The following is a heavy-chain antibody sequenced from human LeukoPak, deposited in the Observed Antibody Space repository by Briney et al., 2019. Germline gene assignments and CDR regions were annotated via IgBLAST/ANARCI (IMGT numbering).Heavy chain of an antibody. CDR3: AKGTASDDSSGYWSNAEYFQH. CDR1: GFTFSSYA. J-gene: IGHJ1*01. CDR2: ISGSGGST. Sequence: GGSLRLSCAASGFTFSSYAMSWVRQAPGKGLEWVSAISGSGGSTFYADSVKGWFTISRDNSKNTLYLQMNSLRAEDTAVYYCAKGTASDDSSGYWSNAEYFQHWGQGTLVTVSS. D-gene: IGHD3-22*01. V-gene: IGHV3-23*01.